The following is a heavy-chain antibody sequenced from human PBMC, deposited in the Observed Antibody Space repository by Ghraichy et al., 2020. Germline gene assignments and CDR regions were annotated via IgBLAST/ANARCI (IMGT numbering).Heavy chain of an antibody. CDR2: IKQDGSEK. V-gene: IGHV3-7*01. CDR1: GFTFSSYW. Sequence: GGSLRLSCAASGFTFSSYWMNWVRQAPGKGLEWVANIKQDGSEKYYVDSVKGRFTISRDNAKNSLYLQLDTLRAEDTAVYYCAREGSTYYYDSGAYYAGGVDYWGQGTLVTVSS. D-gene: IGHD3-22*01. J-gene: IGHJ4*02. CDR3: AREGSTYYYDSGAYYAGGVDY.